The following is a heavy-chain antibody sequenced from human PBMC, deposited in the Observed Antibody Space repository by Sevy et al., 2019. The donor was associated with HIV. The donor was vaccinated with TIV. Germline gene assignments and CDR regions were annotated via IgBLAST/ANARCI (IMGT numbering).Heavy chain of an antibody. Sequence: GGSLRLSCAASTFTFHTYVMSWVRQAPERGLEWVSTISASGGYTYYADSVKGRFTISRDNSKNTVYLQMNSLRDEDTAVYYCAKEDTSGYFWGQRTLVTVSS. CDR3: AKEDTSGYF. J-gene: IGHJ4*02. CDR1: TFTFHTYV. D-gene: IGHD3-22*01. CDR2: ISASGGYT. V-gene: IGHV3-23*01.